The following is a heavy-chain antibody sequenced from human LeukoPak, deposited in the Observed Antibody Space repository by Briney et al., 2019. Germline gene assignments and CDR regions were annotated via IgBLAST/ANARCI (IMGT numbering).Heavy chain of an antibody. CDR3: ARRSDYGGNSGTPEFDY. D-gene: IGHD4-23*01. CDR1: GYSFSSYW. CDR2: IYPGDSDT. V-gene: IGHV5-51*01. Sequence: GESLKISCKGSGYSFSSYWIGWVRQMPGKGLEWMGIIYPGDSDTRYSPSFQGQVTISADKSISTAYLQWSSLKASDTAMYYCARRSDYGGNSGTPEFDYWGQGTLVAVSS. J-gene: IGHJ4*02.